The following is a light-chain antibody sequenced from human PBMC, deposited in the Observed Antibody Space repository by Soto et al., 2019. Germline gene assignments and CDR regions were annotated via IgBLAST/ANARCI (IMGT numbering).Light chain of an antibody. Sequence: EIVMTQSPATLSVSPGERATLSCRASQSISSHLAWYQQKPGQAPRLLIHGASTRATGIPARVSGSGSGTEFTLVISSLQSEDFAVYYCQQYHYWWAFGQGTKVDIK. V-gene: IGKV3-15*01. CDR1: QSISSH. CDR3: QQYHYWWA. CDR2: GAS. J-gene: IGKJ1*01.